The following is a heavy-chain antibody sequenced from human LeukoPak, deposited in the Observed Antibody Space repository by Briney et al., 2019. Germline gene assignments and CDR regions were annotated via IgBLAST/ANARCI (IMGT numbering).Heavy chain of an antibody. CDR2: ITANNTTK. CDR1: GLSFSSYN. J-gene: IGHJ5*02. V-gene: IGHV3-48*01. Sequence: GGSLRLSCTASGLSFSSYNMNWVRQAPGKGPEWVAYITANNTTKYYADSVKGRFTISRDNAKKSLFLQTNSLRAEDTAVYCAAASAFSSSWRSWGQGTVVTVSS. D-gene: IGHD6-13*01. CDR3: AASAFSSSWRS.